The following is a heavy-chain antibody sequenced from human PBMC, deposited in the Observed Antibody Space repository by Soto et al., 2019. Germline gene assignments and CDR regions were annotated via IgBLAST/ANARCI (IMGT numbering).Heavy chain of an antibody. J-gene: IGHJ4*02. D-gene: IGHD6-19*01. CDR1: GFTFSSYG. Sequence: PGGSLRLSCAASGFTFSSYGMHWVRQAPGKGPEWVAVISYDGSNKYYADSVKGRFTISRDNSKNTLYLQMNSLRAEDTAVYYCAKAAGSGWYPDYFDYWGQGTLVTVSS. CDR3: AKAAGSGWYPDYFDY. V-gene: IGHV3-30*18. CDR2: ISYDGSNK.